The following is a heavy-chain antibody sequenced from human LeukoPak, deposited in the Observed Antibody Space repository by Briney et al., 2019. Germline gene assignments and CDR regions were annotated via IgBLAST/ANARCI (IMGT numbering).Heavy chain of an antibody. V-gene: IGHV1-18*01. CDR1: GYTFSTYG. J-gene: IGHJ4*02. CDR3: ARNIRNLDY. Sequence: GASVKVSCRTSGYTFSTYGISWVRQAPGQGLEWMGWISVYSGNINYAHKFQDRLTVTTDSSTATAYTELRSLRSDDTAVYYCARNIRNLDYWGQGTLVTVSS. CDR2: ISVYSGNI. D-gene: IGHD2/OR15-2a*01.